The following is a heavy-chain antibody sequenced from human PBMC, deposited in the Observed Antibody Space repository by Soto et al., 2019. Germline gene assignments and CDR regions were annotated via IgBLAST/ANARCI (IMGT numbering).Heavy chain of an antibody. CDR3: AREGVLEYSSSRDYYYGMDV. CDR2: IYPGDSDT. J-gene: IGHJ6*02. Sequence: GESLKISCKGSGYSFTSYWIGWVRQMPGKGLEWMGIIYPGDSDTRYSPSFQGQVTISADKSTSTAYLQWSSLKASDTAMYYCAREGVLEYSSSRDYYYGMDVWGQGTTVTVSS. D-gene: IGHD6-6*01. V-gene: IGHV5-51*01. CDR1: GYSFTSYW.